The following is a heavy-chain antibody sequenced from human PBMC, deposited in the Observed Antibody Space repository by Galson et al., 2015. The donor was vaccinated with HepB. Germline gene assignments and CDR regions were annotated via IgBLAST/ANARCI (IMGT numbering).Heavy chain of an antibody. Sequence: SLRLSCAASGFTFSSYSMNWVRQAPGKGLEWVSSISSSSSYIYYADSVKGRFTISRDNAKNSLYLQMNSLRAEDTAVYYCARDPGYCSSTSCYLHWGQGTLVTVSS. CDR2: ISSSSSYI. CDR1: GFTFSSYS. J-gene: IGHJ1*01. D-gene: IGHD2-2*01. V-gene: IGHV3-21*01. CDR3: ARDPGYCSSTSCYLH.